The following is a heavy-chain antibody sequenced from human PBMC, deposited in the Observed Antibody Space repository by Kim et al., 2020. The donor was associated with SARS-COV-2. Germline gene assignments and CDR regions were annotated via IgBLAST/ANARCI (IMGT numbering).Heavy chain of an antibody. V-gene: IGHV1-24*01. CDR2: FDPEDGET. CDR3: ATGELELRWYNWFDP. CDR1: GYTLTELS. D-gene: IGHD1-7*01. J-gene: IGHJ5*02. Sequence: ASVKVSCKVSGYTLTELSMHWARQAPGKGLEWMGGFDPEDGETIYAQKFQGRVTMTEDTSTYTAYMELSSLRSEDTAVYYCATGELELRWYNWFDPWGQGTLVTVSS.